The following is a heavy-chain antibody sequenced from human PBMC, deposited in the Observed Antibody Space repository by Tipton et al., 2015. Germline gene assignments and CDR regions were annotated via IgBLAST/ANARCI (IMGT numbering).Heavy chain of an antibody. D-gene: IGHD2-21*01. V-gene: IGHV3-48*02. J-gene: IGHJ3*02. CDR2: ILTTSDTI. CDR1: GFTFSSYT. Sequence: SLRLSCVASGFTFSSYTMNWVRQAPGKGLEWVSYILTTSDTIHYADSMKGRFTISRDNGKNSLYLQMNSLRDEDTAVYYCTRDHIWAFDIWGQGTMVTVSS. CDR3: TRDHIWAFDI.